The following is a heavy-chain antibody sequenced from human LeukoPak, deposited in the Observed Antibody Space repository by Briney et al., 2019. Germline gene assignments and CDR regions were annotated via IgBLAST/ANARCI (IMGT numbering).Heavy chain of an antibody. D-gene: IGHD6-13*01. V-gene: IGHV1-69*04. Sequence: SVKVSCKASGGTFSSYAISWVRQAPGQRLEWMGRIIPILGIANYAQKFQGRVTITADKSTSTAYMELSSLRSEDTAVYYCARYSIAAAGANYDYWGQGTLVTVSS. CDR2: IIPILGIA. CDR3: ARYSIAAAGANYDY. CDR1: GGTFSSYA. J-gene: IGHJ4*02.